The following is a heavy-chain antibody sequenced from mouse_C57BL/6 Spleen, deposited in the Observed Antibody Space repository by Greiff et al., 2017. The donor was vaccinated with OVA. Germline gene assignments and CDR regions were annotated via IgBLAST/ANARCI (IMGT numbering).Heavy chain of an antibody. Sequence: EVQLQQSGPELVKPGASVKMSCKASGYTFTDYNMHWVKQSHGKSLEWIGYINPNNGGTSYNQKFKGKATLTVNKSSSTAYMELRSLTSEDSAVYYCARDGDYDSYFDYWGQGTTLTVSS. D-gene: IGHD2-4*01. CDR2: INPNNGGT. CDR1: GYTFTDYN. J-gene: IGHJ2*01. CDR3: ARDGDYDSYFDY. V-gene: IGHV1-22*01.